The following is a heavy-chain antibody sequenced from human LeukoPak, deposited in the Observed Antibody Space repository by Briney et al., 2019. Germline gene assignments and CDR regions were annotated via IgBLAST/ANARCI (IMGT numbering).Heavy chain of an antibody. CDR3: ARERRYYDFWSGSPYFDY. CDR1: GGSISSSSYY. CDR2: IYYSGST. Sequence: PSETLSLTCTVSGGSISSSSYYWGWIRQPPGKGLEWIGSIYYSGSTYYNPSLKSRVTISVDTSKNQFSLKLSSVTAADTAVYYCARERRYYDFWSGSPYFDYWGQGTLVTVSS. J-gene: IGHJ4*02. D-gene: IGHD3-3*01. V-gene: IGHV4-39*07.